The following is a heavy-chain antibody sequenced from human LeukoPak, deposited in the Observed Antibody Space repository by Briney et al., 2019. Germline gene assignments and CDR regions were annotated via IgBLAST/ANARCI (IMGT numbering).Heavy chain of an antibody. CDR3: ARDRSQLRYFDWPPLSY. CDR1: GFTFDDYG. V-gene: IGHV3-20*04. Sequence: GGSLRLSCAASGFTFDDYGMSWVRQAPGKGLEWVSGINWNGGSTGYADSVKGRFTISRDNAKNSLYLQMNSLRAEDTALYYCARDRSQLRYFDWPPLSYWGQGTLVTVPS. J-gene: IGHJ4*02. D-gene: IGHD3-9*01. CDR2: INWNGGST.